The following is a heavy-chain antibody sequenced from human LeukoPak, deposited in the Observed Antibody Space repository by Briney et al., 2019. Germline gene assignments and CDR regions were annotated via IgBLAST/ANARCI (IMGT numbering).Heavy chain of an antibody. Sequence: SVKVSCKASGGTFSSYTISWVRQAPGQGLEWMGRIIPILGIANYAQKFQGRVTITADKSTSTAYMELSSLRSEDTVVYYCARDLGEMATYMDVWGQGTTVTVSS. J-gene: IGHJ6*01. CDR1: GGTFSSYT. CDR3: ARDLGEMATYMDV. D-gene: IGHD5-24*01. CDR2: IIPILGIA. V-gene: IGHV1-69*04.